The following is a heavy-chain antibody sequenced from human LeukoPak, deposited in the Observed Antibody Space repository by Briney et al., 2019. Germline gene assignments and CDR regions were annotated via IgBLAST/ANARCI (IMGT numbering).Heavy chain of an antibody. CDR1: GGSVSGYY. CDR3: ARGGVRRFERDNWFDP. CDR2: INHSGST. D-gene: IGHD3-9*01. Sequence: PSETLSLTCAVYGGSVSGYYWGWIRQPQGKGLEWIGEINHSGSTNYNPSLKSRVTISVDTSKNQFSLKLSSVTAADTAVYYCARGGVRRFERDNWFDPWGQGTLVTVSS. V-gene: IGHV4-34*01. J-gene: IGHJ5*02.